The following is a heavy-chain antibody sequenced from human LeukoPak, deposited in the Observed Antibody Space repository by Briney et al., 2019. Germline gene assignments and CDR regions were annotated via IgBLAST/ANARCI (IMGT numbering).Heavy chain of an antibody. V-gene: IGHV1-2*02. D-gene: IGHD3-10*01. CDR1: GYTFTGYY. J-gene: IGHJ4*02. Sequence: SVKVSCKASGYTFTGYYMHWVRQAPGQGLEWMGWINPNSGGTNYAQKFQGRVTMTRDTSISTAYMELSRLRSDDTAVYYCARELWFGELPPDYWGQGTLVTVSS. CDR3: ARELWFGELPPDY. CDR2: INPNSGGT.